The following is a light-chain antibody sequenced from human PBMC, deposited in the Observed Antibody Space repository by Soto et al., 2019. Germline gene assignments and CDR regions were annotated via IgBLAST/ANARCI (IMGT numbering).Light chain of an antibody. J-gene: IGKJ5*01. CDR3: KQRSILIT. V-gene: IGKV3-11*01. Sequence: EIVLTQSPATLSLSPGERATLSCRASQSVSNYFALYHQKPGQAPSLLIYDAYNRATGIPARFSGSGSGTDFTLPISSLEPEDFAFYYGKQRSILITFGQGTRLEIK. CDR1: QSVSNY. CDR2: DAY.